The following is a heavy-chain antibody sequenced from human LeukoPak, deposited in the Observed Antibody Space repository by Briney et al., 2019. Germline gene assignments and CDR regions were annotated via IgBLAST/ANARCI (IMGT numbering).Heavy chain of an antibody. CDR2: ITGSDGCS. V-gene: IGHV3-23*01. CDR1: GFTFTNYA. D-gene: IGHD3-9*01. CDR3: AKWGDYDILTGYYVPDY. Sequence: GSLRLSCVASGFTFTNYAMSWVRQAPGKGLEWVSAITGSDGCSYYADSVKGRFTISRDNSKNTLYLQVNSLRAEDTAVYYCAKWGDYDILTGYYVPDYWGQGTLVTVSS. J-gene: IGHJ4*02.